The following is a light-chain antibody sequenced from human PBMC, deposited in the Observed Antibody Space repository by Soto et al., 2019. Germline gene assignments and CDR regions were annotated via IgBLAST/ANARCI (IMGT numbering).Light chain of an antibody. Sequence: EIVLTQSPATLYLSPGERATLSCRASQSVSSYLAWYQQKPGQAPRLLIYDASNRATGIPARFSGSGSGTDFTHTISSLEPEDFAVYYCQQRSNWPITFGQGTRLEIK. CDR2: DAS. V-gene: IGKV3-11*01. J-gene: IGKJ5*01. CDR1: QSVSSY. CDR3: QQRSNWPIT.